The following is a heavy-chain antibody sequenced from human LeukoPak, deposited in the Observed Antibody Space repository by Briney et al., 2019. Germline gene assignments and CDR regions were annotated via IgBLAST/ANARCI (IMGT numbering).Heavy chain of an antibody. CDR2: IYYRGNT. J-gene: IGHJ4*02. V-gene: IGHV4-31*03. CDR1: GGSISSGDYY. CDR3: ASGGALIATLAY. D-gene: IGHD2-21*01. Sequence: PSQTLSPTCTVSGGSISSGDYYWSWIRQHPGKGLEWIGYIYYRGNTYYNPSLKSRVTISLDTSNNKFSLKLSSVTAADTAVYYCASGGALIATLAYWGQGTLVTVSS.